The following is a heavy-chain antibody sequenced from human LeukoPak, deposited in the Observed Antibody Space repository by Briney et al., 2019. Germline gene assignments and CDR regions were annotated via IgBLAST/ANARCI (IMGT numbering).Heavy chain of an antibody. V-gene: IGHV1-2*02. CDR2: INPNSGGT. Sequence: RASVKVSCKASGYIFSDYYMHWVRQAPGQGLEWMGWINPNSGGTYSAQKFQGRVTMTRDTSISTAYMELSRLRSDDTAVYYCARDSQDSWKNWFDPWGQGTLVTVSS. CDR3: ARDSQDSWKNWFDP. CDR1: GYIFSDYY. J-gene: IGHJ5*02. D-gene: IGHD3-3*01.